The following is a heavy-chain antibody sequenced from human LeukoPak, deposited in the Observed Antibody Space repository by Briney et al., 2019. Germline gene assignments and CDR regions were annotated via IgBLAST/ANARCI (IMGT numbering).Heavy chain of an antibody. V-gene: IGHV3-11*04. J-gene: IGHJ4*02. D-gene: IGHD6-13*01. Sequence: GGSLRLSCAASGFTFSDYYMSWIRQAPGKGLEWVSYISSSGSTIYYADSVKGRFTISRDNSKNTLYLQMNSLRAEDTAVYYCARAARYSSSPACGYWGQGTLVTVSS. CDR2: ISSSGSTI. CDR1: GFTFSDYY. CDR3: ARAARYSSSPACGY.